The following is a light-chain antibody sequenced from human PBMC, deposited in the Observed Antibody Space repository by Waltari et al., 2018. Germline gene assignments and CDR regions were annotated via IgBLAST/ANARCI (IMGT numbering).Light chain of an antibody. V-gene: IGLV2-23*02. CDR2: DVS. Sequence: QSALTQPASVSGSPGQSITISCTGTSRDVGGSNYVSWYQQYPGKAPKLMIYDVSKRPSGVSNRFSGSKSGNTASLTISGLQAEDEADYYCCSYAGSSTHVLFGGGTKLTVL. CDR3: CSYAGSSTHVL. J-gene: IGLJ2*01. CDR1: SRDVGGSNY.